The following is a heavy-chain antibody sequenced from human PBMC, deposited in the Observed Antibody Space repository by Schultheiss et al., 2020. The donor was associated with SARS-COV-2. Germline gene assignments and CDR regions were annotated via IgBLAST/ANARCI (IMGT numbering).Heavy chain of an antibody. D-gene: IGHD3-22*01. Sequence: GGSLRLSCAASGFTFSAHYMDWVRQAPGKGLEWVGRIRNKDQKLTTQYAASVKGRFTISRVDSQNSLYLQMNSLKTEDTAVYYCTREDYYDSSGYYPPLGFDYWGQGTLVTVSS. CDR2: IRNKDQKLTT. J-gene: IGHJ4*02. CDR3: TREDYYDSSGYYPPLGFDY. CDR1: GFTFSAHY. V-gene: IGHV3-72*01.